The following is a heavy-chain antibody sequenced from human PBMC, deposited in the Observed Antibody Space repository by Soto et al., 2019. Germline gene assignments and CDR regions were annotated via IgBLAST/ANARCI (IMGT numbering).Heavy chain of an antibody. D-gene: IGHD6-6*01. CDR1: GASISSYY. CDR2: MHDSGST. J-gene: IGHJ4*02. V-gene: IGHV4-59*01. Sequence: QVQLQESGPGLAKPSETLSLTCTVSGASISSYYWNWIRQSPGKGLEWIGYMHDSGSTSYNPSLKSRVTISVDTSRNQFSLKLTSVTAADTAVYYCAAPPRYWGQGILVTVSS. CDR3: AAPPRY.